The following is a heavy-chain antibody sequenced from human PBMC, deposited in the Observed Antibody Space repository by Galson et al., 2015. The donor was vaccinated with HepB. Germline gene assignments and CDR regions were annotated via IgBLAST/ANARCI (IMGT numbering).Heavy chain of an antibody. CDR2: IKQGGSEK. CDR1: GFTFSSYW. Sequence: SLRLSCAASGFTFSSYWMSWVRQAPGKGLEWVANIKQGGSEKYYVDSVKGRFTISRDNAKNSLYLQMNSLRAEDTAVYYCARDEVAHGWGWFDPWGQGTLVTVSS. CDR3: ARDEVAHGWGWFDP. J-gene: IGHJ5*02. V-gene: IGHV3-7*01. D-gene: IGHD1-26*01.